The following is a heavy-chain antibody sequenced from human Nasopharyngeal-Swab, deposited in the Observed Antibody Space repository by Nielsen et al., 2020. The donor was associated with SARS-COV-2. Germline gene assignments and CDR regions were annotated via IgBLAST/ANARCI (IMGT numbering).Heavy chain of an antibody. J-gene: IGHJ4*02. CDR3: ARGGYYDSSGSPPHDY. Sequence: ASVKVSCKASGYTFTDYFIHWVRQAPGQGLEWMGIINPSGGSTSYAQKFQGRVTMTRDTSTSTVYMELSSLRSEDTAVYYCARGGYYDSSGSPPHDYWGQGTLVTVSS. V-gene: IGHV1-46*01. CDR2: INPSGGST. D-gene: IGHD3-22*01. CDR1: GYTFTDYF.